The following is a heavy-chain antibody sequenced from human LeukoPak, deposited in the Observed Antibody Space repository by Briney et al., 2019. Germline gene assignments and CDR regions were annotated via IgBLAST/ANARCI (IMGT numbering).Heavy chain of an antibody. V-gene: IGHV1-69*05. CDR1: GGTFSSYA. Sequence: ASVKVSCKASGGTFSSYAVSWVRQAPGQGLEWMGGIIPTFAKANYAQKFQDRVTITTDESTTTAYMELSSLRSEDTAVYYCARHGGITIFGVAQTGGAFDIWGQGTMVTVSS. CDR2: IIPTFAKA. CDR3: ARHGGITIFGVAQTGGAFDI. J-gene: IGHJ3*02. D-gene: IGHD3-3*01.